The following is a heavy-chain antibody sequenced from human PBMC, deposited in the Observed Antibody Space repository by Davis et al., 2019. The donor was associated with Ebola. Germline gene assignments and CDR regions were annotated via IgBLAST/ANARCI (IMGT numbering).Heavy chain of an antibody. CDR3: ARDLSYGNDFWSGYPYYYYYMDV. Sequence: PGGSLRLSCAASGFTFSSYAMHWVRQAPGKGLEWVAVIWYDGSNKYYADSVKGRFTISRDNSKNTLYLQMNSLRAEDTAVYYCARDLSYGNDFWSGYPYYYYYMDVWGKGTTVTVSS. J-gene: IGHJ6*03. V-gene: IGHV3-33*08. CDR2: IWYDGSNK. CDR1: GFTFSSYA. D-gene: IGHD3-3*01.